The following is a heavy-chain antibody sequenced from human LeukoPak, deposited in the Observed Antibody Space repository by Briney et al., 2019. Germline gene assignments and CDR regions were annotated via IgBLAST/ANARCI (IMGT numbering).Heavy chain of an antibody. J-gene: IGHJ1*01. CDR2: ISGSDGST. D-gene: IGHD5-12*01. CDR3: AKDSRGYIVTTLLFQH. Sequence: GGSLTLSCAASGFTFSSYAMIWVRQAPGKGLEWVSAISGSDGSTYHAHSVKGRFTISRENSKNTLYVKIKGLRAEDRAVYYCAKDSRGYIVTTLLFQHWGQGTLVTVSS. CDR1: GFTFSSYA. V-gene: IGHV3-23*01.